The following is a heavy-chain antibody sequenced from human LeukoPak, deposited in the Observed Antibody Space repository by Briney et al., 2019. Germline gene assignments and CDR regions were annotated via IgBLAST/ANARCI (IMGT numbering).Heavy chain of an antibody. D-gene: IGHD3-10*02. J-gene: IGHJ4*02. CDR3: ATVMLGVTNGVLDY. V-gene: IGHV3-64*01. CDR1: VYTLSAYL. CDR2: ITRNGGST. Sequence: GGSLRLSRAASVYTLSAYLLHAVRQAPGKGLEYVSAITRNGGSTYYANSVKGRFTNSRDNSKNTLYLQMASLRAEDRAVYYCATVMLGVTNGVLDYWGQGTLVTVSS.